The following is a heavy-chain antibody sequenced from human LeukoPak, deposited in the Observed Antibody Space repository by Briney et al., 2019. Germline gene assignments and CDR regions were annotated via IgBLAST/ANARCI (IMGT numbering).Heavy chain of an antibody. V-gene: IGHV3-23*01. CDR1: GFTFTSYA. J-gene: IGHJ4*02. CDR3: AKAHGGSYHSGID. Sequence: PGGSLRLSCAASGFTFTSYAMNWVRQAPGKGLEWVSGISGSGGSTYYADSVKGRFSISRDNSKNTLYLQLNSLRADDTAEYYCAKAHGGSYHSGIDWGQGTLVIVSS. D-gene: IGHD1-26*01. CDR2: ISGSGGST.